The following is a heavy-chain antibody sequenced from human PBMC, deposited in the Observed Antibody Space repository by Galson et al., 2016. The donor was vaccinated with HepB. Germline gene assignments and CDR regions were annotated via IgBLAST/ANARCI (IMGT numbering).Heavy chain of an antibody. J-gene: IGHJ4*02. V-gene: IGHV3-30*18. D-gene: IGHD3-10*01. CDR3: AKRDLLWFGDPNAFDV. CDR1: GFTFTNYG. Sequence: SLRLSCAASGFTFTNYGMNWLRQAPGKGPEWVAYISNDGSKRYFADSVKGRFTISRDNSKNTLFLHMSSLRAEDTAVYYCAKRDLLWFGDPNAFDVWGQGTLVTVSS. CDR2: ISNDGSKR.